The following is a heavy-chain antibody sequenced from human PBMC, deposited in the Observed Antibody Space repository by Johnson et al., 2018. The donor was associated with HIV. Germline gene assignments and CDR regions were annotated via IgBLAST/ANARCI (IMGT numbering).Heavy chain of an antibody. Sequence: VQLVESGGGLVQPGGSLRLSCAASGFTIRSNYMSWFRQPPGKGLEWVSVIYSGGSTYYADSVKGRFTLSRDKSNNTLYLQRNSLRDDDTAVCYCARAVGRGQWLATGYIWGQGTSVTVSS. D-gene: IGHD6-19*01. V-gene: IGHV3-66*01. CDR1: GFTIRSNY. CDR3: ARAVGRGQWLATGYI. J-gene: IGHJ3*02. CDR2: IYSGGST.